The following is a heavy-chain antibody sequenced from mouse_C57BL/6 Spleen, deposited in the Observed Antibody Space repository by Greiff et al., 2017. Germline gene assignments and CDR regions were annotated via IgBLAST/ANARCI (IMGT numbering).Heavy chain of an antibody. J-gene: IGHJ1*03. D-gene: IGHD2-1*01. Sequence: PGQGLEWIGNINPSNGGTNYNEKFKSKATLTVDKSSSTAYMQFSSLTSEDSAVYYCARDGNFPVGYFDVWGTGTTVTVSS. V-gene: IGHV1-53*01. CDR3: ARDGNFPVGYFDV. CDR2: INPSNGGT.